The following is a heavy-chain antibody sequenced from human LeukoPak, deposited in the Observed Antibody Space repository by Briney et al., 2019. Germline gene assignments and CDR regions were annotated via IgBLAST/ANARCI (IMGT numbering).Heavy chain of an antibody. Sequence: GGSLRLSCVASGFTFSSYTMNWVRQAPGKGLEWVSSISSSSSYIYYADSVKGRFTISRDNAKKSVYLQMNSLRVEDTAVYYCARDTYDSSGYYYLRAFDIWGQGTMVTVSS. CDR1: GFTFSSYT. CDR3: ARDTYDSSGYYYLRAFDI. D-gene: IGHD3-22*01. CDR2: ISSSSSYI. V-gene: IGHV3-21*01. J-gene: IGHJ3*02.